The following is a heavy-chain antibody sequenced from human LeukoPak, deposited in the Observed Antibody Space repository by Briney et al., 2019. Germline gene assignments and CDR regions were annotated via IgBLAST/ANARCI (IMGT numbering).Heavy chain of an antibody. J-gene: IGHJ3*02. Sequence: PGGSLRLSCAASGFTVSSNYMSWVRQAPGKGLEWVSAISGSGGSTYYADSVKGRFTISRDNSKNTLYLQMNSLRAEDTAVYYCAKDQWSFGGDCFYAFDIWGQGTMVTVSS. CDR1: GFTVSSNY. V-gene: IGHV3-23*01. D-gene: IGHD2-21*01. CDR2: ISGSGGST. CDR3: AKDQWSFGGDCFYAFDI.